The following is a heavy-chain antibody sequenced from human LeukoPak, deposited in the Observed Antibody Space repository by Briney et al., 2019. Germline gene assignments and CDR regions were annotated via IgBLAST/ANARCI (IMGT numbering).Heavy chain of an antibody. D-gene: IGHD4-23*01. Sequence: ASVKVSCKVSGYTLTELSMHWVRQAPGKGLEWMAGIDHEDGETIYAQKVQGRVTMTEDTSTETAYMELSSMRSEATAVYYCATVNFRGGNSRYYYYYMDVWGKGTTVTVSS. CDR2: IDHEDGET. CDR3: ATVNFRGGNSRYYYYYMDV. CDR1: GYTLTELS. V-gene: IGHV1-24*01. J-gene: IGHJ6*03.